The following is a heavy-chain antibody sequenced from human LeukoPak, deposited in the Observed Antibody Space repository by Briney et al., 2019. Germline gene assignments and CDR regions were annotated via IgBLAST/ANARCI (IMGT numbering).Heavy chain of an antibody. V-gene: IGHV4-34*01. Sequence: SETLSLTCAVYGGSFSGYYWSWIRQAPGKGLEWIGEINHSGSTNYNPSLKSRVTISVDTSRNQFSLKLSSVTAADTAVYYCAAYCSSTSCSDGYYFDYWGQGTLVTVSS. CDR2: INHSGST. D-gene: IGHD2-2*01. CDR3: AAYCSSTSCSDGYYFDY. CDR1: GGSFSGYY. J-gene: IGHJ4*02.